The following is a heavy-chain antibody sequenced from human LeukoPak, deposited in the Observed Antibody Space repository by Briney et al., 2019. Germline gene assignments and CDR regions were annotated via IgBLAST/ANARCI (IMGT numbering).Heavy chain of an antibody. CDR1: GFTFSSYA. CDR2: ISGSGGST. D-gene: IGHD2-15*01. J-gene: IGHJ4*02. CDR3: AGRNYFDY. Sequence: GGSLRLSCAASGFTFSSYAMSWVRQAPGEGLEWVSGISGSGGSTHYADSVKDRFTISRDNSKNTLYLQMNSLRAEDTAVYYCAGRNYFDYWGQGTLVTVSS. V-gene: IGHV3-23*01.